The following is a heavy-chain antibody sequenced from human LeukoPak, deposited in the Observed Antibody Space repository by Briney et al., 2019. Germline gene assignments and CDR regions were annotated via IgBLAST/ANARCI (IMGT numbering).Heavy chain of an antibody. V-gene: IGHV4-39*01. J-gene: IGHJ4*02. CDR1: GGSISSNSYY. CDR2: IYYSGST. Sequence: PSETLSLTCAVSGGSISSNSYYWGWIRQPPGKGLEWIGSIYYSGSTYYNPSLKSRVTISVDTSKNQFSLKLSSVTAADTAVYYCARRRWGYGSGSYDYWGQGTLVTVSS. CDR3: ARRRWGYGSGSYDY. D-gene: IGHD3-10*01.